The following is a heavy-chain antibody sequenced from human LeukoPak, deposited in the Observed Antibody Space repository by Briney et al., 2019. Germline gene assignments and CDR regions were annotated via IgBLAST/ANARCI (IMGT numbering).Heavy chain of an antibody. J-gene: IGHJ6*02. CDR3: VRGRSSDFYAMDV. CDR2: IYYSGST. D-gene: IGHD6-13*01. V-gene: IGHV4-59*01. Sequence: SETLSLTCTVSGGSISSYYWSWIRQPPGKGLGWIGYIYYSGSTDYNPSLKSRITISVDTSKNQFSLKLSSVTAADTAVYYCVRGRSSDFYAMDVWGQGTTVTVSS. CDR1: GGSISSYY.